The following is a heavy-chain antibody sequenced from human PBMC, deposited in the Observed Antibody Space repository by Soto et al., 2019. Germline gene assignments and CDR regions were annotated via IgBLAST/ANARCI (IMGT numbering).Heavy chain of an antibody. CDR2: IKTDGTST. V-gene: IGHV3-74*01. CDR3: AGAPDWSSGSPYGLDV. J-gene: IGHJ6*02. Sequence: DVQLVQSGGGLVQPGGSLRLSYAASRITFSSYWMHWVRQGPGEGLVWVSRIKTDGTSTSYADSVRGRFTISRDNARNTLYLQMTSLRGEDTAVYYCAGAPDWSSGSPYGLDVWGQGTTVTVAS. CDR1: RITFSSYW. D-gene: IGHD3-10*01.